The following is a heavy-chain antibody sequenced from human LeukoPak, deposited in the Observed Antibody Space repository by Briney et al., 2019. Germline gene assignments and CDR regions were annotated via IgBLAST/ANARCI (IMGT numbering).Heavy chain of an antibody. Sequence: GGSLRLSCAASGFTVSSNYMSWVRQAPGKGLEWVSVIYSGGSTYYADSVKGRFTISRDNSKNTLYLQMNSLRAEDTAVYYCARLAAAGRIGYYYYGMDVWGQGTTVTVSS. CDR2: IYSGGST. V-gene: IGHV3-66*04. CDR3: ARLAAAGRIGYYYYGMDV. D-gene: IGHD6-13*01. J-gene: IGHJ6*02. CDR1: GFTVSSNY.